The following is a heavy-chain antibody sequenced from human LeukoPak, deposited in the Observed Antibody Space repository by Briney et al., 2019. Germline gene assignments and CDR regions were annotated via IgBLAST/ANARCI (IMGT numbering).Heavy chain of an antibody. Sequence: GRSLRLSCAASGVTFTGYAFTWVRQAPGKGLEWVEGISGSGGNTDYADSVKGRFTISRDNSKNTLSLQMNSLRAEDTAVYYCAKWFLGLDVWGQGTTVTVSS. V-gene: IGHV3-23*01. D-gene: IGHD3-22*01. CDR2: ISGSGGNT. J-gene: IGHJ6*02. CDR3: AKWFLGLDV. CDR1: GVTFTGYA.